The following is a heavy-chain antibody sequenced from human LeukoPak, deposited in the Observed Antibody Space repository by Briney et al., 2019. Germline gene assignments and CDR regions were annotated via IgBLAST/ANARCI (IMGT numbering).Heavy chain of an antibody. CDR3: ARQGRYYDILTGFDY. CDR1: GFTFSSYG. Sequence: PGGSLRLSCAASGFTFSSYGMHWVRQAPGKGLEWVAVIWYDGSKKYYADSVKGRFTISRDNSKNTLYLQMNSLRAEDTAVYYCARQGRYYDILTGFDYWGKGTVDPVSS. J-gene: IGHJ4*02. V-gene: IGHV3-33*01. CDR2: IWYDGSKK. D-gene: IGHD3-9*01.